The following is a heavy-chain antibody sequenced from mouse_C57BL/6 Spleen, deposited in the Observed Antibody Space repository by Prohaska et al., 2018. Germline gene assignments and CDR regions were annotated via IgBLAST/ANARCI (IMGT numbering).Heavy chain of an antibody. V-gene: IGHV1-55*01. J-gene: IGHJ2*01. CDR1: GYTFTSYW. Sequence: SVKISCKASGYTFTSYWITWVKQRPGQGLEWIGDIYPGSGSTNYNEKFKSKATLTVDTSSSTAYMQLSSLTSEDSAVYYCARSFYYDYDGPDYWGQGTTLTVSS. CDR3: ARSFYYDYDGPDY. CDR2: IYPGSGST. D-gene: IGHD2-4*01.